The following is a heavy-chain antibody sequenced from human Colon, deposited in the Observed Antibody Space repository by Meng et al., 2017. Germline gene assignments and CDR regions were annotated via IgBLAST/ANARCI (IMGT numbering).Heavy chain of an antibody. V-gene: IGHV2-5*02. Sequence: IPLQQLCPTLLKTTQTLTLTCTFSGFCLSTSGVGLGWIRQPPGKALEWLALIYWDDDKRYSPSLKSRLTITKDTSKNQVVLTMTNMDPVDTATYYCAHRHPGGPVDYWGQGTLVTVSS. D-gene: IGHD3-16*01. CDR2: IYWDDDK. J-gene: IGHJ4*02. CDR3: AHRHPGGPVDY. CDR1: GFCLSTSGVG.